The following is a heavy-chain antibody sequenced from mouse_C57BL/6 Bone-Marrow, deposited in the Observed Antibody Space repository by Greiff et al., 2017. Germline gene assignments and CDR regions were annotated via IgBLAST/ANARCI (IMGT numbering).Heavy chain of an antibody. J-gene: IGHJ1*03. CDR2: IYPRDGST. V-gene: IGHV1-85*01. Sequence: QVQLKESGPELVKPGASVKLSCKASGYTFTSYDINWVKKRPGQGLEWIGWIYPRDGSTKYNEKFKGKATLTVDTSSSTAYMELHSLTSEDSAVYFCARLEFDGSSGYWYFDVWGTGTTVTVSS. CDR1: GYTFTSYD. CDR3: ARLEFDGSSGYWYFDV. D-gene: IGHD1-1*01.